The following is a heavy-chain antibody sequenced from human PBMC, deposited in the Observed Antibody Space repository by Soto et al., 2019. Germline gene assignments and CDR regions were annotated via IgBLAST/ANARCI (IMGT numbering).Heavy chain of an antibody. CDR3: AKTDPARYFDY. CDR2: VSASGLNT. V-gene: IGHV3-23*01. CDR1: GFTFSTYA. Sequence: GGSLRLSCAASGFTFSTYAMAWVRQAPGKGLEWVSGVSASGLNTDYADPVKGRFYISRDNSKNTLYLQMNSLRAEDTAVYYCAKTDPARYFDYWGQGTLVTVSS. J-gene: IGHJ4*02.